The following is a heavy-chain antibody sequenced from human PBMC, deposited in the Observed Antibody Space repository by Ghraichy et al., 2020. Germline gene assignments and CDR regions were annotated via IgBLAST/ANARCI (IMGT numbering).Heavy chain of an antibody. CDR2: ISAYNGNT. V-gene: IGHV1-18*04. CDR3: ARDYYDILTGYYPLYGSYYYYGMDV. J-gene: IGHJ6*02. Sequence: ASVKVSCKTSGYTFTSYGISWVRQAPGQGLEWMGWISAYNGNTNYAQKLQGRVTMTTDTSTSTAYKELRSLRSDDTAVYYCARDYYDILTGYYPLYGSYYYYGMDVWGQGTTVTVSS. D-gene: IGHD3-9*01. CDR1: GYTFTSYG.